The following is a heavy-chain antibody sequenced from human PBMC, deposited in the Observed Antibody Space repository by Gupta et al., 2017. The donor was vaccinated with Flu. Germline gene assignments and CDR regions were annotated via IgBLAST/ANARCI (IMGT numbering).Heavy chain of an antibody. CDR2: LNNDGSAT. CDR3: GTVFEY. J-gene: IGHJ4*02. V-gene: IGHV3-74*01. Sequence: WMHWVRQAPGKGLEWVSGLNNDGSATYYADSVKGRFTISRDNAKNTLFLQMNNLRAEDTAVYYCGTVFEYWGQGTLVTVSS. CDR1: W.